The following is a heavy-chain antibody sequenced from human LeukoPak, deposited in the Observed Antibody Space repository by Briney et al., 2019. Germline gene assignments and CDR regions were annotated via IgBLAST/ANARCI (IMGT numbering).Heavy chain of an antibody. J-gene: IGHJ4*02. CDR2: INPNSGGT. D-gene: IGHD5-12*01. V-gene: IGHV1-2*02. Sequence: ASPKVSCKASGYTFTGYYIHWVRQVPGQGLEWMGWINPNSGGTNYAQKFQGRVTMTRDTSISTAYMELSRLTSDDTAVYYCARQGGYDGTYYFDYWGQGTLVTVSS. CDR1: GYTFTGYY. CDR3: ARQGGYDGTYYFDY.